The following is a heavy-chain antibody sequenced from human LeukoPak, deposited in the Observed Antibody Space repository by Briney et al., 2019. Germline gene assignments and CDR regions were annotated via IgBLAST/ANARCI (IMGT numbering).Heavy chain of an antibody. CDR3: ARDRSGASKNFDY. Sequence: GGSLRLSCAASGFTFSSYEMNWVRQAPGKGLEWVSYISSSGSTIYYADSVKGRFTISRDNAKNSLCLQMNSLRAEDTAVYYCARDRSGASKNFDYWGQGTLVTVSS. V-gene: IGHV3-48*03. J-gene: IGHJ4*02. CDR2: ISSSGSTI. CDR1: GFTFSSYE. D-gene: IGHD3-16*02.